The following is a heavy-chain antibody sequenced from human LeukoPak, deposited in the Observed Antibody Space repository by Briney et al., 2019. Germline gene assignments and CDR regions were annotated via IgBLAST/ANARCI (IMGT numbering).Heavy chain of an antibody. V-gene: IGHV3-23*01. CDR3: AKDTRLGELSLVY. D-gene: IGHD3-16*02. J-gene: IGHJ4*02. CDR1: GFTFSSYA. Sequence: GGSLRLSCAASGFTFSSYAMSWGRQAPGKGLEWGSAISGSGGSTYYGDSVKGRFTISRDNSKNTLYLQMNSLRAEAPAVYYCAKDTRLGELSLVYWGQGTLVTVSS. CDR2: ISGSGGST.